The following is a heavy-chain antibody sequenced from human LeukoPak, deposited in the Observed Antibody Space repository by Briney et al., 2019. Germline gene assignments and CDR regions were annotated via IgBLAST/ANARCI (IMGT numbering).Heavy chain of an antibody. CDR2: IDSSGGYM. V-gene: IGHV3-21*01. Sequence: GGSLRLSCEASGFTFNTYSMNWARQAPGKGLEWVSSIDSSGGYMFYADSVKGRFIISRDNAKNSLYLQMNSLRAEDTAVYYCARDTGYSSSWYGSNNAFDIWGQGTMVTVSS. CDR3: ARDTGYSSSWYGSNNAFDI. CDR1: GFTFNTYS. J-gene: IGHJ3*02. D-gene: IGHD6-13*01.